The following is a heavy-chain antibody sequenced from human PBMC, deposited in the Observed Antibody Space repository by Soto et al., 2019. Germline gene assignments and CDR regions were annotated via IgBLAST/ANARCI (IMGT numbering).Heavy chain of an antibody. D-gene: IGHD3-9*01. CDR2: IGAYNGNT. V-gene: IGHV1-18*01. J-gene: IGHJ3*02. CDR3: AREISTGESYELDAFDI. Sequence: GASVKVSCKASGYTFTSYGISWVRQAPGQGLEWMGWIGAYNGNTNYAQKLHGRITIDTKMTSSTAYRELRRLRSDETAVYYCAREISTGESYELDAFDIWG. CDR1: GYTFTSYG.